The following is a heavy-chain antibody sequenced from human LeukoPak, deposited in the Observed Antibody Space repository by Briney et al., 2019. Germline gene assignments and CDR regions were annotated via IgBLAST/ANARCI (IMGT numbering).Heavy chain of an antibody. Sequence: SETPSLTCTVSGGPIKSDNDYWAWIRQPPGKGLEWIGSIYYSGTTYYSPSLKSRVTVSVDTSWSQFSLRLTSVTAADTAVYYCARSGASEGPTHNWYDSWREGRLAIVSS. J-gene: IGHJ5*01. V-gene: IGHV4-39*01. CDR1: GGPIKSDNDY. D-gene: IGHD1-26*01. CDR2: IYYSGTT. CDR3: ARSGASEGPTHNWYDS.